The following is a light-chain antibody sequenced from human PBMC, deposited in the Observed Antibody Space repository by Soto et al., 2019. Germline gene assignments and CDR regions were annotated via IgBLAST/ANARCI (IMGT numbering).Light chain of an antibody. V-gene: IGKV1-39*01. CDR3: QESYSSPYF. J-gene: IGKJ2*01. CDR1: RSISRY. CDR2: GAS. Sequence: DIRLTQSPASLSASVGDRVSITCRTSRSISRYLNWYQQKLGKAPKLLIYGASTLPGGVPSRFSGRGSGTDFTLTISGLQPEDFAIYYCQESYSSPYFFGQGTKL.